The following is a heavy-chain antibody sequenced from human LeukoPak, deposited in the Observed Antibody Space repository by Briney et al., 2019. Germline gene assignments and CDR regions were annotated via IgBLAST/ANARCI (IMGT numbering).Heavy chain of an antibody. CDR3: AREDGSYFSPFDY. D-gene: IGHD1-26*01. V-gene: IGHV1-69*13. Sequence: SVKVSCKASGGTFSSYAISWVRQATGQGLEWMGGIIPIFGTANYAQKFQGRVTITADESTSTAYTELSSLRSEDTAVYYCAREDGSYFSPFDYWGQGTLVTVSS. CDR2: IIPIFGTA. J-gene: IGHJ4*02. CDR1: GGTFSSYA.